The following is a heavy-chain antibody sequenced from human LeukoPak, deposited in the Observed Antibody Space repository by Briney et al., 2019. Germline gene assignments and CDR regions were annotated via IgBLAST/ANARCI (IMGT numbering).Heavy chain of an antibody. CDR3: AKGPGEYWLDAFDI. CDR2: ISGGGGRP. CDR1: GFTFSSTA. D-gene: IGHD2/OR15-2a*01. J-gene: IGHJ3*02. V-gene: IGHV3-23*01. Sequence: GGPLRFSCAASGFTFSSTAMSWGRQAPGKGLEGFSAISGGGGRPYYADSVKGRFTTYRENSKNTLYLRMNSQRAEDTAVYYCAKGPGEYWLDAFDIWGQGTMVTVSS.